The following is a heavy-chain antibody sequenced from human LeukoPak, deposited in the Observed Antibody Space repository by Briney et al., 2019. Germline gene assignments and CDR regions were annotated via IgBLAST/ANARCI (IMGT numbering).Heavy chain of an antibody. J-gene: IGHJ4*02. CDR3: ARLDYGDTPPRY. CDR1: GYSFTTYA. CDR2: INAGNGNT. Sequence: ASVNVSFKASGYSFTTYAMHWVRQAPGQRLEWMGWINAGNGNTKYSKKFQGRVTITSDTSASTAYMELSSLRSEDTAVYYCARLDYGDTPPRYWGQGTLVTVSS. V-gene: IGHV1-3*01. D-gene: IGHD4-17*01.